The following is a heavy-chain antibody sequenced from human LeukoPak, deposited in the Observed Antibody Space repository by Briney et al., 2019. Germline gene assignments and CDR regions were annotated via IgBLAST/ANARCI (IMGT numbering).Heavy chain of an antibody. V-gene: IGHV1-2*02. CDR2: INPNSGGT. CDR3: ARGYKSSGWYYYYYYYYMDV. J-gene: IGHJ6*03. CDR1: GYTFTGYY. D-gene: IGHD6-19*01. Sequence: ASVKVSCKASGYTFTGYYMHWVRQAPGQGLEWMGWINPNSGGTNYAQKFQGRVTMTRDTSISTAYMELSRLRSDDTAVYYCARGYKSSGWYYYYYYYYMDVWGKGTTVTVSS.